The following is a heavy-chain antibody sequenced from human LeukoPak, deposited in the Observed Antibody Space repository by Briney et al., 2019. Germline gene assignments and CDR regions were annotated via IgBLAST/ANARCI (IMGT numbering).Heavy chain of an antibody. CDR1: GFTFDDYT. CDR2: ISWDGGST. V-gene: IGHV3-43*01. Sequence: GGSLTLSCAASGFTFDDYTMHCVRQAPGKGLEWVSLISWDGGSTYYADSVKGRFTISRDNSKNSLYLQMNSLRTEDTALYYCAKDISRRDGYNFDYWGQGTLVTVSS. D-gene: IGHD5-24*01. CDR3: AKDISRRDGYNFDY. J-gene: IGHJ4*02.